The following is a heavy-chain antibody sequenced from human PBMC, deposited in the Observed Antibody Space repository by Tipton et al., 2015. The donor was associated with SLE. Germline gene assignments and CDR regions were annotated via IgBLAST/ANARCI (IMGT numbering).Heavy chain of an antibody. CDR3: ARDTAHYGSGDGAFDI. Sequence: TLSLTCTVSGGSISSGGYYWSWIRQHPGKGLEWIGYISYSGSTYYNPSLKSRVTISVDTSKNQFSLKLSSVTAADTAVYYCARDTAHYGSGDGAFDIWGQGTMVTVSS. D-gene: IGHD3-10*01. CDR1: GGSISSGGYY. CDR2: ISYSGST. V-gene: IGHV4-31*03. J-gene: IGHJ3*02.